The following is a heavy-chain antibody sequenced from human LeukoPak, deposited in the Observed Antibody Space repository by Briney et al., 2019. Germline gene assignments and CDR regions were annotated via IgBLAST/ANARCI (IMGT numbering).Heavy chain of an antibody. CDR2: ISSSSSYI. D-gene: IGHD2-8*01. CDR1: GFTFSSYS. Sequence: GGSLRLSCAASGFTFSSYSMNWVGQARGKGLEWVSSISSSSSYIYYADSVKGRFTISRDNAKNSLYLQMNSLRAEDTAVYYCARDSSMAAMLRINWFDPWGQGTLVTVSS. V-gene: IGHV3-21*01. J-gene: IGHJ5*02. CDR3: ARDSSMAAMLRINWFDP.